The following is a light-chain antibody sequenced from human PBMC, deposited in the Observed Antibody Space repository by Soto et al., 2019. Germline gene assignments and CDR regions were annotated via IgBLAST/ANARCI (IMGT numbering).Light chain of an antibody. CDR2: GNS. V-gene: IGLV1-40*01. Sequence: QSVLTQPPSVSGAPGQRVTISCTGSSSNIGAGYDVHWYQQLPGTDPKLLIYGNSNRPSGVPDRFSGSKSGTSASLAITGLQDEDEADYYCQSYDSSLTGPWVFGGGTKLTVL. CDR3: QSYDSSLTGPWV. CDR1: SSNIGAGYD. J-gene: IGLJ3*02.